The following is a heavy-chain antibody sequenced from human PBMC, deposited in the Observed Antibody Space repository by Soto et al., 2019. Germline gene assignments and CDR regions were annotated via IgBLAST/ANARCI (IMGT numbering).Heavy chain of an antibody. D-gene: IGHD1-20*01. CDR1: GASLSSVGYY. CDR3: ARGWQRVTGTYDY. CDR2: IFDSGTT. J-gene: IGHJ4*02. Sequence: QVQLQESGPGLVKPSQTLSLTCAVSGASLSSVGYYWHWIRQHPGKGLEWLGYIFDSGTTYYRPSLKSRLAISADASNNQFSLRLTSVTAADPAVYYCARGWQRVTGTYDYWGQVTLVTVSS. V-gene: IGHV4-31*11.